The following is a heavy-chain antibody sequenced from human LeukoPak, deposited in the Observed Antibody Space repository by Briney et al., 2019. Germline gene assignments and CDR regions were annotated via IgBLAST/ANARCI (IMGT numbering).Heavy chain of an antibody. CDR3: ARARWGYSSGYLYYFDY. V-gene: IGHV1-69*06. CDR1: GGTFSSYA. CDR2: IIPIFGTA. J-gene: IGHJ4*02. D-gene: IGHD3-22*01. Sequence: SVKVSCKASGGTFSSYAISWVRQAPGQGLEWIGRIIPIFGTANHAQKFQGRVTITADKSTSTAYMELSSLRSEDTAVYYCARARWGYSSGYLYYFDYWGQGTLVTVSS.